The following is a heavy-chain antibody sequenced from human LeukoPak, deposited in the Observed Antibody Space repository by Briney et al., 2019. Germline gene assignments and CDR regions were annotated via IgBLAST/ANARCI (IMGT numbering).Heavy chain of an antibody. Sequence: AGGSLRLSCAASGFTFSPYSMNWVRQAPGKGLEWVSSISGSSNYIYYGDSVKGRFTISRDNAKTSLYLQMNSLRAEDTAVYFCARGVSTGHYYYMDVWGKGTTVTVSS. CDR3: ARGVSTGHYYYMDV. CDR2: ISGSSNYI. V-gene: IGHV3-21*01. CDR1: GFTFSPYS. J-gene: IGHJ6*03. D-gene: IGHD2-2*01.